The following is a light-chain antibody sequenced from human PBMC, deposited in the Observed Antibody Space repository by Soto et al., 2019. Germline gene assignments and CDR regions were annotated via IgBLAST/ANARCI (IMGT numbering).Light chain of an antibody. CDR1: QSVSSY. V-gene: IGKV3-20*01. CDR3: QQYDGSPRT. CDR2: DAS. J-gene: IGKJ1*01. Sequence: EILLTQTTGTLSLSPGERATLSCRASQSVSSYLAWYQQKPGQSPRLLIYDASNRATGIPDRFTGSGSGTDFTLTISRLEPEDFAVYYCQQYDGSPRTFGQGTKVDIK.